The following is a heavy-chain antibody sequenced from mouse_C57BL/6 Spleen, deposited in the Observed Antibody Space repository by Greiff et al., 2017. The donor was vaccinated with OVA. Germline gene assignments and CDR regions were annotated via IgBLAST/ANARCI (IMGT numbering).Heavy chain of an antibody. J-gene: IGHJ3*01. V-gene: IGHV1-53*01. Sequence: QVQLQQPGTELVKPGASVKLSCKASGYTFTSYWMHWVKQRPGQGLEWIGNINPSNGGTNYNEKFKSKATLTVDKSSSTAYMQLSSLTSEDSAVYYCARPGYSTMVTTRVAYWGQGTLVTVSA. CDR1: GYTFTSYW. D-gene: IGHD2-1*01. CDR3: ARPGYSTMVTTRVAY. CDR2: INPSNGGT.